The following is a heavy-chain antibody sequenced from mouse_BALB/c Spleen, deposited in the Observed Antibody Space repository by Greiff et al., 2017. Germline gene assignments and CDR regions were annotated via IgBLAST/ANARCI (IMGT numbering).Heavy chain of an antibody. CDR1: GYSITSDYA. CDR2: ISYSGST. D-gene: IGHD2-14*01. Sequence: EVKLLESGPGLVKPSQSLSLTCTVTGYSITSDYAWNWIRQFPGNKLEWMGYISYSGSTSYNPSLKSRISITRDTSKNQFFLQLNSVTTEDTATYYCARDRYDVGAMDYWGQGTSVTVSS. V-gene: IGHV3-2*02. J-gene: IGHJ4*01. CDR3: ARDRYDVGAMDY.